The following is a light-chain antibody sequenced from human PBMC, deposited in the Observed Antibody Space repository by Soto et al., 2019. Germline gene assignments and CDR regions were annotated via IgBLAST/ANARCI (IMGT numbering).Light chain of an antibody. V-gene: IGLV2-14*01. CDR2: EVS. CDR3: SSYVRGGNYV. Sequence: QSALTQPASVSGSPGQSITISCAGTSTDATDSDSVSWYQQHPGKAPKLMIFEVSNRPSGVSNRFSGSKSGTTASLTISRLQTEDEADYYCSSYVRGGNYVFGSGTKLTVL. J-gene: IGLJ1*01. CDR1: STDATDSDS.